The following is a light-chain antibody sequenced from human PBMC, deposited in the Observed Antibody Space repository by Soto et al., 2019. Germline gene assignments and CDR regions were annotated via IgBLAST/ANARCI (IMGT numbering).Light chain of an antibody. CDR1: ISDVGGYNS. V-gene: IGLV2-14*01. Sequence: QSVLTQPASVSGSPGQSITISCTGTISDVGGYNSVSWYQQHPGKAPKLMIYEVRNRPLGVSYRFSGSKSANTASLTISGLQAEDEADYYCSSYTTSTTYVFGTGTKVTVL. CDR2: EVR. J-gene: IGLJ1*01. CDR3: SSYTTSTTYV.